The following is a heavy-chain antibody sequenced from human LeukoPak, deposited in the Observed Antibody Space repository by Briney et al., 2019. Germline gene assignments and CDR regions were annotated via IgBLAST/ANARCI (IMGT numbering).Heavy chain of an antibody. CDR1: GASISGSGYY. CDR3: VKSGGYGLIDY. CDR2: IYYTGST. D-gene: IGHD6-19*01. J-gene: IGHJ4*02. V-gene: IGHV4-39*01. Sequence: SETLSLTCAVSGASISGSGYYLGWIRQPPGKGLEWIGNIYYTGSTYYNASLQSRVTISIDMSKNQFSMRLSSVTAADTAMYYCVKSGGYGLIDYWGQGTLVTVSS.